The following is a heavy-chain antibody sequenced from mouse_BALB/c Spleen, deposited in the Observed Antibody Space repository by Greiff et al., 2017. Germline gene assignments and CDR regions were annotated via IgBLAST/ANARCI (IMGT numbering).Heavy chain of an antibody. J-gene: IGHJ3*01. D-gene: IGHD2-1*01. Sequence: LMESGAELVKPGASVKLSCTASGFNIKDTYMHWVKQRPEQGLEWIGRIDPANGNTKYDPKFQGKATITADTSSNTAYLQLSSLTSEDTAVYYCARSEYGNYGFAYWGQGTLVTVSA. CDR2: IDPANGNT. CDR1: GFNIKDTY. V-gene: IGHV14-3*02. CDR3: ARSEYGNYGFAY.